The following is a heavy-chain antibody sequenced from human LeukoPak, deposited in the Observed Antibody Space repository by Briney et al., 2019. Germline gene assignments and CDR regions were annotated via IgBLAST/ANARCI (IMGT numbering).Heavy chain of an antibody. Sequence: GGSLRLSCAASGFTVSSNYMSWVRQAPGKGLEWVSVIYSGGSTYYADSVKGRFTISRDNSKNTLYLQMNSLRAEDTAVYYCARDGLLDAFDIWGQGTMVTVSS. D-gene: IGHD3-10*01. CDR1: GFTVSSNY. CDR2: IYSGGST. J-gene: IGHJ3*02. V-gene: IGHV3-53*01. CDR3: ARDGLLDAFDI.